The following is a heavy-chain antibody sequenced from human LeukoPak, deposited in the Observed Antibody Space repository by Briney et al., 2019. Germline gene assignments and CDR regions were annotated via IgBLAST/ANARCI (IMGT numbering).Heavy chain of an antibody. CDR1: GFTFADYA. J-gene: IGHJ4*02. CDR3: TRGGGSYGY. D-gene: IGHD1-26*01. CDR2: IRSLPYGGTT. V-gene: IGHV3-49*03. Sequence: PGGSLRLSCTASGFTFADYAVSWFRQAPGKGLEWVSFIRSLPYGGTTEYAASVKGRFTISRDDSKSIAYLQMNSLKTEDTAVYYCTRGGGSYGYWGQGTLVTVSS.